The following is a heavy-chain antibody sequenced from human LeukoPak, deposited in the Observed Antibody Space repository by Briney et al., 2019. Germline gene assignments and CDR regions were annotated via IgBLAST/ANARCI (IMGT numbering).Heavy chain of an antibody. Sequence: PGGSLRLSCEASGFTFSSYYMHWVRQAPGKGLLWVSRINGDGSSTKYADSVKGRFTISRDNAKNTVYLQMNSLTTEDTSVYYCAQGWRPGAFDYWGQGTMVTVSS. CDR3: AQGWRPGAFDY. D-gene: IGHD3-10*01. J-gene: IGHJ4*02. CDR1: GFTFSSYY. CDR2: INGDGSST. V-gene: IGHV3-74*01.